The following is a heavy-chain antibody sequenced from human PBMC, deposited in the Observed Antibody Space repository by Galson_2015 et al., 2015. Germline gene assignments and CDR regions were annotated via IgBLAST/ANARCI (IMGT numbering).Heavy chain of an antibody. V-gene: IGHV3-23*01. Sequence: LRLSCAASGISFSSYPMAWVRQAAGEGRDWVSTISGSGDSKYYAASVKGRFTISSDNSKNTVYLQMNSLGVEDTAVYYCAKRTSSWGLPDYWGQGTLVTVSS. D-gene: IGHD2-21*01. J-gene: IGHJ4*02. CDR2: ISGSGDSK. CDR3: AKRTSSWGLPDY. CDR1: GISFSSYP.